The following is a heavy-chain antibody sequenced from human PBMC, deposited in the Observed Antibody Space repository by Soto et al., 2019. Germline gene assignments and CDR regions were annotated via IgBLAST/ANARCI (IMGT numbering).Heavy chain of an antibody. V-gene: IGHV3-23*01. CDR1: GFTFIDDA. CDR2: ISGGGGTT. CDR3: AKALSHDSPFDY. J-gene: IGHJ4*02. Sequence: EVQLLESGGGLVQPGGSLILSCTASGFTFIDDAMSWVRQATGKRLEWVSLISGGGGTTQYADSVKGRFTISRDNSKNTVYLQMNSLRVEDTAVYFCAKALSHDSPFDYWGQGTLVTVSS. D-gene: IGHD1-1*01.